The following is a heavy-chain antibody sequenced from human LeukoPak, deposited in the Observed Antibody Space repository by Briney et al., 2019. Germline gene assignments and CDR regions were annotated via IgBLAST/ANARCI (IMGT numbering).Heavy chain of an antibody. J-gene: IGHJ4*02. V-gene: IGHV4-39*07. CDR2: IYYSGST. D-gene: IGHD6-6*01. CDR3: ARVSAIAAQATFDY. CDR1: GGSISSSSYY. Sequence: PSETLSLTCTVSGGSISSSSYYWGWIRQPPGKGLEWIGSIYYSGSTYYNPSLKSRVTISVDTSKNQFSLKLSSVTAADTAVYYCARVSAIAAQATFDYWGQGTLVTVSS.